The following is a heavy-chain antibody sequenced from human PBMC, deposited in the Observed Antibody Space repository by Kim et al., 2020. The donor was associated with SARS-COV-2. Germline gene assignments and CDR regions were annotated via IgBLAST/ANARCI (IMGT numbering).Heavy chain of an antibody. CDR1: GGSISSSSYY. J-gene: IGHJ5*02. CDR2: IYYSGST. Sequence: SETLSLTCTVSGGSISSSSYYWGWIRQPPGKGLEWIGSIYYSGSTYYNPSLKSRVTISVDTSKNQFSLKLSSVTAADTAVYYCARDISPEFPEGYGDNWFDPWGQGTLVTVSS. V-gene: IGHV4-39*07. CDR3: ARDISPEFPEGYGDNWFDP. D-gene: IGHD4-17*01.